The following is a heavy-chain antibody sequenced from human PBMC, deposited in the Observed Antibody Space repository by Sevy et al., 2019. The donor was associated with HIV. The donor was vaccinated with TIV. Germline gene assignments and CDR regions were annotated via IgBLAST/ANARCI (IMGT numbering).Heavy chain of an antibody. CDR1: GGSISSYY. CDR3: ARDKGYYGSGSHSHDAFDI. V-gene: IGHV4-59*01. Sequence: SETLSLTCTVSGGSISSYYWSWIRQPPGKGLEWIGYIYYSGSTNYYPSLKSRVTISVDTSKNQFSLKLSSVTAADTAVYYCARDKGYYGSGSHSHDAFDIWGQGTMVTVSS. CDR2: IYYSGST. J-gene: IGHJ3*02. D-gene: IGHD3-10*01.